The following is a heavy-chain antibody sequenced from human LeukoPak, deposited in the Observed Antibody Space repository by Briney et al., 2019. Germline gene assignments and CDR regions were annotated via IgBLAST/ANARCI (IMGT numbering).Heavy chain of an antibody. V-gene: IGHV3-74*01. CDR3: ARVVYDFWSAYDY. D-gene: IGHD3-3*01. J-gene: IGHJ4*02. CDR1: GFTFSSYW. CDR2: INSDGSST. Sequence: PGGSLRLSCAASGFTFSSYWMHWVRQAPGKGLVWVSRINSDGSSTSYADSVKGRFTISRDNAKNTLYLQMNSLRAEDTALYYCARVVYDFWSAYDYWGQGTLVTVSS.